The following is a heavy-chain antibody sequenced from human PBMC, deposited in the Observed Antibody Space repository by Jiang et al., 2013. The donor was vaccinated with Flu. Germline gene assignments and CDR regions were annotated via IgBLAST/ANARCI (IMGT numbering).Heavy chain of an antibody. CDR3: ARNGRGGYIDY. V-gene: IGHV3-48*01. Sequence: FSSYSMNWVRQAPGKGLEWVSYISSSSSTIYYADPVKGRFTISRDNAKNSLYLQMNSLRAEDTAVYYCARNGRGGYIDYWGQGTLVTVSS. CDR1: FSSYS. D-gene: IGHD2-15*01. CDR2: ISSSSSTI. J-gene: IGHJ4*02.